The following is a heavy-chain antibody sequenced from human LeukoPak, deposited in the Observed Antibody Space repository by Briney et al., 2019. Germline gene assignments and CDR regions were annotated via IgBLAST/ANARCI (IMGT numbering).Heavy chain of an antibody. V-gene: IGHV4-30-2*01. CDR1: GGSVTSGAYS. D-gene: IGHD6-13*01. Sequence: PSETLSLTCAVSGGSVTSGAYSWTWIRQPPGKGLEWIGYFYHSGSTYYNPSLKNRVTISVDRSKNQFSLKLGSVTAADTAVYYCASVPAAAHRGYFDFWGQGTLVTVSS. CDR3: ASVPAAAHRGYFDF. CDR2: FYHSGST. J-gene: IGHJ4*02.